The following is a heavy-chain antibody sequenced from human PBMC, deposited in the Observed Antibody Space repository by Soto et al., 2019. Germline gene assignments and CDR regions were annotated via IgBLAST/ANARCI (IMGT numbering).Heavy chain of an antibody. V-gene: IGHV3-30*04. D-gene: IGHD6-6*01. Sequence: QVQLVESGGGVVQPGRSLRLSCAVSGFIFKNYALNWVRQAPGKGREWVASITRDGYNKYYADSVKGRFTISRDNSKNTLSLQMTALRIEDSSVYYCTKSSGGSSSVGMDYWGQGTLVTVSS. CDR2: ITRDGYNK. J-gene: IGHJ4*02. CDR3: TKSSGGSSSVGMDY. CDR1: GFIFKNYA.